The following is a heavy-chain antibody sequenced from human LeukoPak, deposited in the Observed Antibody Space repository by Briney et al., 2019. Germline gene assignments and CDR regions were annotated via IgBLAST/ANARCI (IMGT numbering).Heavy chain of an antibody. Sequence: GGSLRLSCAASGFTVSSNYMSWVRQAPGKGLEWVSVIYSGGSTYYADSVKGRFTISRDNSKNTLYLQMNSLRAEDTAVYYCAKEVGYDSSGYDDYWGQGTLVTVSS. CDR3: AKEVGYDSSGYDDY. D-gene: IGHD3-22*01. CDR2: IYSGGST. V-gene: IGHV3-66*01. J-gene: IGHJ4*02. CDR1: GFTVSSNY.